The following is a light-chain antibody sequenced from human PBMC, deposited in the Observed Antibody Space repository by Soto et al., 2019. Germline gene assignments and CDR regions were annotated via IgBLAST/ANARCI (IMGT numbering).Light chain of an antibody. CDR3: QQYNNWPTWT. J-gene: IGKJ1*01. V-gene: IGKV3-15*01. CDR1: QTVGGN. CDR2: GAS. Sequence: DIVLAQSPGSLSLSPGERATLSCRASQTVGGNFLAWYQQKPGQAPRLLIYGASTRATGIPARFSGSGSETEFTLTISSLQAEDSAVYFCQQYNNWPTWTFGQGTKVDIK.